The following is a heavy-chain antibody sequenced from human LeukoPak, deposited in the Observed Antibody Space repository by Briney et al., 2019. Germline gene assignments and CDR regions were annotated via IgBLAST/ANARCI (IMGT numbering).Heavy chain of an antibody. CDR2: ISYDGSNK. Sequence: QAGGSLRLSCAASGFTVSSNYMSWVRQAPGKGLEWVAVISYDGSNKYYADSVKGRFTISRDNSKNTLYLQMNSLRAEDTAVYYCARESTDYYGSGTLGYWGQGTLVTVSS. J-gene: IGHJ4*02. V-gene: IGHV3-30*03. CDR3: ARESTDYYGSGTLGY. D-gene: IGHD3-10*01. CDR1: GFTVSSNY.